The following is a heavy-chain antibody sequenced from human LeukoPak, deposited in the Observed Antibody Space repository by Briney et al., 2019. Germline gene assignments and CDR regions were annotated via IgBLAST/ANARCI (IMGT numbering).Heavy chain of an antibody. Sequence: PSETLSLTCAVYGGSFSGYYWSWIRQPPGKGLEWIGEINHSGSTNYNPSLKSRVTISVDTSKNQFSLKLSSVTAADTAVYYCARDPRETYYYDSSGYEGDAFDIWGQGTMVTDSS. V-gene: IGHV4-34*01. CDR2: INHSGST. D-gene: IGHD3-22*01. CDR1: GGSFSGYY. J-gene: IGHJ3*02. CDR3: ARDPRETYYYDSSGYEGDAFDI.